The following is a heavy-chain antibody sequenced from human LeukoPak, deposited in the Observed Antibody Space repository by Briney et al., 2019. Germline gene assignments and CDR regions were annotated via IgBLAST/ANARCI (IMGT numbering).Heavy chain of an antibody. CDR3: GRWGITAALDR. J-gene: IGHJ5*02. V-gene: IGHV3-7*01. Sequence: GGSLRLSSAVSGFMFRDYWMAWVRQAPGKGLEWVANIRPDGHDKYYVESVRGRFTISRDNAQNSLSLQMDSLRVEDSAVYHCGRWGITAALDRWGQGTLVSVSS. CDR2: IRPDGHDK. D-gene: IGHD7-27*01. CDR1: GFMFRDYW.